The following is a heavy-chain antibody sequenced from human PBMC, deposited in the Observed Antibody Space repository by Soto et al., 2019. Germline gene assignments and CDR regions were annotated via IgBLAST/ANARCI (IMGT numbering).Heavy chain of an antibody. V-gene: IGHV4-59*08. CDR3: ARLRGWDSTYFDY. J-gene: IGHJ4*02. Sequence: QVQLQESGPGLVKPSETLSLTCTVSGGSISSYYWSWIRQPPGKGLEWIGYIYYSGSTNYNPSLKSRVTISVDTSKNQFSLKLSSVTAADTAVYYCARLRGWDSTYFDYWGQGTLVTVSS. CDR2: IYYSGST. D-gene: IGHD1-26*01. CDR1: GGSISSYY.